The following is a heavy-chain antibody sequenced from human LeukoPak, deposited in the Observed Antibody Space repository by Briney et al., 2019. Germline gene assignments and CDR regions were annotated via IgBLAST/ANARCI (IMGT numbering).Heavy chain of an antibody. Sequence: PSETLSLTSTVSGGSISSYYWSWIRQPPGKGLGWIGYIYYSVSTNYNPSLKSRVTISVDTSKNQFSLKLRSVTAADTAVYYCARDRGGSGSYYFDYWGQGRLVTVSS. CDR3: ARDRGGSGSYYFDY. CDR2: IYYSVST. CDR1: GGSISSYY. J-gene: IGHJ4*02. V-gene: IGHV4-59*01. D-gene: IGHD5-12*01.